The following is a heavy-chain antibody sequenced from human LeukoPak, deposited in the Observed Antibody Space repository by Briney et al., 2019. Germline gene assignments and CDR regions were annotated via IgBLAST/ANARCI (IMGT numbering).Heavy chain of an antibody. CDR2: IYYSGST. J-gene: IGHJ4*02. CDR3: ARLKGSGWYGGYYFDY. Sequence: PSETLSLTCTVSGGSISSYYWSWTRQPPGKGLEWIGYIYYSGSTNYNPSLKSRVTISVDTSKNQFSLKLSSVTAADTAVYYCARLKGSGWYGGYYFDYWGQGTLVTVSS. D-gene: IGHD6-19*01. CDR1: GGSISSYY. V-gene: IGHV4-59*08.